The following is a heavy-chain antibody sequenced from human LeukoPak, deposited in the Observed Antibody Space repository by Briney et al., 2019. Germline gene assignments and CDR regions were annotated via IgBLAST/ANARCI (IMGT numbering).Heavy chain of an antibody. D-gene: IGHD3-22*01. CDR1: GYSFTSYW. V-gene: IGHV5-51*01. Sequence: GESLKISCKGSGYSFTSYWIGWVRQMPGKGLEWMGIIYPGDSDTRYSPSFQGQVTISADKSISTAYLQWSSLKASDTAMYYCARFRGSITMIVRGAFDIWGQGTMVTVSS. J-gene: IGHJ3*02. CDR3: ARFRGSITMIVRGAFDI. CDR2: IYPGDSDT.